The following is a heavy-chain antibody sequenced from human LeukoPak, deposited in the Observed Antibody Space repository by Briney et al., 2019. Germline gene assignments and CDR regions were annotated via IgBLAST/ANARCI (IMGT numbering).Heavy chain of an antibody. V-gene: IGHV4-34*01. CDR3: ARVSGSYGPVSY. Sequence: PSETLSLTCAVYGGSFSGYCWSWIRQAPGKGLEWIGEINHSGSTNYNPSLKSRVTISVDTSKNQFSLKLSSVTAADTAVYYCARVSGSYGPVSYWGQGTLVTVSS. CDR1: GGSFSGYC. CDR2: INHSGST. D-gene: IGHD1-26*01. J-gene: IGHJ4*02.